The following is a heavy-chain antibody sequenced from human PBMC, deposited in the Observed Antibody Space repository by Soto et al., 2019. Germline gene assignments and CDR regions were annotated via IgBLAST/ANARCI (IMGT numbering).Heavy chain of an antibody. J-gene: IGHJ4*02. CDR1: GLTFSNSA. D-gene: IGHD5-12*01. Sequence: QMQLVQSGPEVRKPGTSVKVSCKTSGLTFSNSAVQWARQARGQRLEWIGWIAVGSGDTKYAQNFQERVTITRDMSTSTAYMELSSLRSEDTAVYYCAAPPNRDAYNYDYWGQGTLITVSS. V-gene: IGHV1-58*01. CDR2: IAVGSGDT. CDR3: AAPPNRDAYNYDY.